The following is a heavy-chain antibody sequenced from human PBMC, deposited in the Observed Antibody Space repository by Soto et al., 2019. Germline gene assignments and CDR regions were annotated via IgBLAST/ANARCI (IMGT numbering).Heavy chain of an antibody. D-gene: IGHD6-13*01. Sequence: QVQLQESGPGLVKPSQTLSLTCTVSGGSMSSGDYYWNWIRQHPEKGLEWIGYITYRGSTFYNPSLKRRLTISVDTSKNQFSLKLTSVTAADTAMYFCARDAPGAAPYWGQGTLVTVSS. V-gene: IGHV4-31*03. CDR3: ARDAPGAAPY. J-gene: IGHJ4*02. CDR1: GGSMSSGDYY. CDR2: ITYRGST.